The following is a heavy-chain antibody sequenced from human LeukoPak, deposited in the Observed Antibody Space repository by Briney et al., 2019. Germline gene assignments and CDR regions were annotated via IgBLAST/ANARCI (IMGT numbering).Heavy chain of an antibody. D-gene: IGHD3-3*01. CDR1: GFTFSSYW. Sequence: GGSLRLSCAASGFTFSSYWMHWVRQAPGKGLVWVSRINSDGSSTSYADSVKGRFTISRDNAKNTLYLKMNSLRAEDTAVYYCARLRGITIFGVVPKGFDPWGQGTLVTVSS. J-gene: IGHJ5*02. V-gene: IGHV3-74*01. CDR3: ARLRGITIFGVVPKGFDP. CDR2: INSDGSST.